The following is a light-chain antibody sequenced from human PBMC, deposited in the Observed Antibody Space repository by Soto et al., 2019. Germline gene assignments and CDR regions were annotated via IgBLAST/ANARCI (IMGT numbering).Light chain of an antibody. CDR2: SNG. J-gene: IGLJ3*02. Sequence: QSVLTQPPSASGTPGQRVTISCSGSSSNIEYNTVNWYLQLPGTAPKLLIYSNGQRPSGVPDRFSGSKSGTSASLAINGLQSEDEADYYCAAWDDSLNGWVFGGGTKLTVL. CDR3: AAWDDSLNGWV. V-gene: IGLV1-44*01. CDR1: SSNIEYNT.